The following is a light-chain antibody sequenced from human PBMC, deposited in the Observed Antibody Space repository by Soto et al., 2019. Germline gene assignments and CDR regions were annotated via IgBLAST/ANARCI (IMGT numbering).Light chain of an antibody. J-gene: IGKJ4*01. CDR1: QSVSSY. Sequence: EIVLTQSRAILSLSPGERAILSCRASQSVSSYLAWFQQKPGQAPRLLIYDASKRATGIPARFSGSGSGTDITLTISSLEPEDFAVYYCQQRSNWPLTFGGGTKVEIK. V-gene: IGKV3-11*01. CDR2: DAS. CDR3: QQRSNWPLT.